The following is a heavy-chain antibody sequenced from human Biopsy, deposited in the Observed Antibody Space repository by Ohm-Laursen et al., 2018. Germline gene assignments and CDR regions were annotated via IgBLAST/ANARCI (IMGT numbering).Heavy chain of an antibody. J-gene: IGHJ4*02. V-gene: IGHV1-2*02. Sequence: GSSVKVSCKASGFSFTGYYIHWVRQAPGQGLEWMGWISPKSGDTNYAHKFQGNITKTRDTSMSTAYMEMSRLRCDDTAVYYCAADINVWNVNYWGQGTQVTVSS. D-gene: IGHD1-1*01. CDR3: AADINVWNVNY. CDR2: ISPKSGDT. CDR1: GFSFTGYY.